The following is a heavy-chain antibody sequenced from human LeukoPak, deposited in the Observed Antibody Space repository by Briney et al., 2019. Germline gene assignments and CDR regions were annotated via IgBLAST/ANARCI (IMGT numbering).Heavy chain of an antibody. J-gene: IGHJ5*02. Sequence: ASVKVSCKASGYTFTGYYMHWVRQAPGQGLEWMGWINPNSGDTNYAQKLQGRVTMTTDTSTSTAYMELRSLRSDDTAVYYCASVVRGVNWFDPWGQGTLVTVSS. CDR1: GYTFTGYY. CDR3: ASVVRGVNWFDP. V-gene: IGHV1-2*02. D-gene: IGHD3-10*01. CDR2: INPNSGDT.